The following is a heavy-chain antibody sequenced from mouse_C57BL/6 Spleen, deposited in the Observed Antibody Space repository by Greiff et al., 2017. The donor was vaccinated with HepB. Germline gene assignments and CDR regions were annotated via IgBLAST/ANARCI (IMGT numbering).Heavy chain of an antibody. Sequence: EVQVVESGAELVRPGASVKLSCTASGFNIKDDYMHWVKQRPEQGLEWIGWIDPENGDTEYASKFQGKATITADTSSNTAYLQLSSLTSEDTAVYYCTTGDYGSSYPFYFDYWGQGTTLTVSS. D-gene: IGHD1-1*01. CDR3: TTGDYGSSYPFYFDY. J-gene: IGHJ2*01. CDR1: GFNIKDDY. V-gene: IGHV14-4*01. CDR2: IDPENGDT.